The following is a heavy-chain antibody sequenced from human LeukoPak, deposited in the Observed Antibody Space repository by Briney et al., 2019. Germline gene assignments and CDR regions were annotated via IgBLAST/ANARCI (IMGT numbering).Heavy chain of an antibody. V-gene: IGHV1-2*02. D-gene: IGHD2-2*01. CDR3: ARGGTRYCTSTSCSDYYYYGMDV. J-gene: IGHJ6*02. CDR1: GYTFTGYY. CDR2: INPNSGGT. Sequence: ASVKVSCKASGYTFTGYYMHWVRLAPGQGLEWMGWINPNSGGTNYAQKFQGRVTMTRDTSISTAYMELSSLRSEDTAVYYCARGGTRYCTSTSCSDYYYYGMDVWGQGTTVTVSS.